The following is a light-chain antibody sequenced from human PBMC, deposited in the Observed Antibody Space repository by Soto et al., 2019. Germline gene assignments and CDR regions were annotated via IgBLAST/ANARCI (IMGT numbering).Light chain of an antibody. J-gene: IGKJ1*01. CDR1: QSISGS. V-gene: IGKV1-5*03. Sequence: DIQMTQSPSTLSASVGDRVTITCRASQSISGSLAWYQQKPGKAPNLLIYEASNVKSGVPSGFSGSGSGTEYSLAISSLQRDGSARHYGQAYHRYWTFRQGTRVQI. CDR3: QAYHRYWT. CDR2: EAS.